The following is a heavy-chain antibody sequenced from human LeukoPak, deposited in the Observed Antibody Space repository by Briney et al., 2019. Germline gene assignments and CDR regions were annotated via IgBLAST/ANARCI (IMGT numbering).Heavy chain of an antibody. CDR2: ISYSGTT. Sequence: SPSETLSLTCTVSGGSLNNNYWSWARQPPGKGLEWIAYISYSGTTNYNPSLESRATISVASSRAQFSLKVNSVTAADTAVYFCARHLSDRTTVAGEFDYWGQGIPVTVSS. CDR1: GGSLNNNY. D-gene: IGHD6-19*01. V-gene: IGHV4-59*08. J-gene: IGHJ4*02. CDR3: ARHLSDRTTVAGEFDY.